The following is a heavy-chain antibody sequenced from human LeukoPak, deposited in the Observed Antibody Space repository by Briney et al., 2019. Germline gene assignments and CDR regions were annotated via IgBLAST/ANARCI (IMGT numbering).Heavy chain of an antibody. D-gene: IGHD2-2*01. J-gene: IGHJ4*02. CDR1: GGSVSSAGYY. CDR3: ARATGYCGSSSCYSLDY. Sequence: SQTLSLTCTVSGGSVSSAGYYWSWIRQHPGKALEWIGYTYYRGSTYFNPSLKSRVTISVDTSANQFSLKLSSVTAADTAVYYCARATGYCGSSSCYSLDYWGQGTLVTVSS. V-gene: IGHV4-31*03. CDR2: TYYRGST.